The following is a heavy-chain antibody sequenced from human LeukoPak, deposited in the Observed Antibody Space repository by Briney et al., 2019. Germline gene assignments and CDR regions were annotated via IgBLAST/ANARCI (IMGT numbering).Heavy chain of an antibody. CDR1: GGSISSGGYY. Sequence: QTLSLTCTVSGGSISSGGYYWSWIRQPPGKGLEWIGEINHSGSTNYNPSLKSRVTISVDTSKNQFSLKLSSVTAADTAVYYCARFHYYGSGSDFDYWGQGTLVTVSS. V-gene: IGHV4-30-2*01. CDR3: ARFHYYGSGSDFDY. D-gene: IGHD3-10*01. J-gene: IGHJ4*02. CDR2: INHSGST.